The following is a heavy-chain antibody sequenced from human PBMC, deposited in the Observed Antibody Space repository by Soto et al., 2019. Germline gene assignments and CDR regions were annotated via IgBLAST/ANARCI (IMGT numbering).Heavy chain of an antibody. Sequence: SETLSRTCTVSGDSISSSNYFWGWIRQPPGKGLEWIGTIFYSGSTNYNPSLKSRVTISVDTSKNQFSLKLTSVTAADTAVYYCARDKITGLFDYWGQGTLVTVSS. V-gene: IGHV4-39*07. CDR2: IFYSGST. CDR1: GDSISSSNYF. J-gene: IGHJ4*02. CDR3: ARDKITGLFDY. D-gene: IGHD2-8*02.